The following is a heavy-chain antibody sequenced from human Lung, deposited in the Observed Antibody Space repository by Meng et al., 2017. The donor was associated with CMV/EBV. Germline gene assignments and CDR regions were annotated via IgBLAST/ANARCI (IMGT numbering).Heavy chain of an antibody. CDR2: MYSGGST. V-gene: IGHV3-66*02. CDR1: GLTVNNNF. CDR3: VKDMYWDQSYHGMDV. J-gene: IGHJ6*02. D-gene: IGHD2-8*02. Sequence: GGSXRLXCAASGLTVNNNFLTWVRQAPGKGLEWVSVMYSGGSTYYTDSVKGRFTLPRDKSKNTLYLQMNRLRVEDTGVYYCVKDMYWDQSYHGMDVWGQGTTATAP.